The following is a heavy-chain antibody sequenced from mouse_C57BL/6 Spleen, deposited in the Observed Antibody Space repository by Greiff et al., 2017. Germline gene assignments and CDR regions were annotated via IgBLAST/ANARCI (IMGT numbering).Heavy chain of an antibody. D-gene: IGHD1-1*01. CDR1: GYTFTSYT. Sequence: QVQLKQSGAELARPGASVKMSCKASGYTFTSYTMHWVKQRPGQGLEWIGYINPSSGYTKYNQTFKDKATLTADKSSSTAYMQLSSLSSEDSAIYYCAREGSIYSPYAMDYWGQGTSVTVAS. CDR3: AREGSIYSPYAMDY. CDR2: INPSSGYT. V-gene: IGHV1-4*01. J-gene: IGHJ4*01.